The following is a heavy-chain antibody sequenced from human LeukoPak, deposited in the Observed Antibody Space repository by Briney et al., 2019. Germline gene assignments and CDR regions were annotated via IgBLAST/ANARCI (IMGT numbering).Heavy chain of an antibody. Sequence: ASQTLSLTCSVSGGAINSGDYYWSWIRQPPGKGLEWIGYIYYSGSTYYNPSLKSRVTTSVDRSKNQFSLKLSSVTAADTAVYYCATTLGYCGGGSCHNWGQGTLVIVSS. V-gene: IGHV4-30-4*01. J-gene: IGHJ4*02. D-gene: IGHD2-15*01. CDR2: IYYSGST. CDR3: ATTLGYCGGGSCHN. CDR1: GGAINSGDYY.